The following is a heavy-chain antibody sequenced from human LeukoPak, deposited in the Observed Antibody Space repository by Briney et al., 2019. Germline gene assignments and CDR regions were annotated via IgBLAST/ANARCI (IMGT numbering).Heavy chain of an antibody. CDR3: ARGPNSGGNHDY. CDR2: TIPILGIA. V-gene: IGHV1-69*04. Sequence: SVKVSCKASGGTFSSYAISWVRQAPGQGLEWMGRTIPILGIANYAQKFQGRVTITADKSTSTAYMELSSLRSEDTAVYYCARGPNSGGNHDYWGQGTLVTVSS. CDR1: GGTFSSYA. J-gene: IGHJ4*02. D-gene: IGHD4-23*01.